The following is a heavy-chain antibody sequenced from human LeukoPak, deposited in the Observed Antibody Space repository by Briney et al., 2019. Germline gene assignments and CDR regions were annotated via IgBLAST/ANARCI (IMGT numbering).Heavy chain of an antibody. V-gene: IGHV4-38-2*02. J-gene: IGHJ4*02. CDR2: IYHSGST. CDR3: ARAYGGNSGFDY. D-gene: IGHD4-23*01. CDR1: GYSISSGYY. Sequence: SETLSLTCTVSGYSISSGYYWGWIRQPPGKGLEWIGSIYHSGSTYYNPSLKSRVTISVDTSKNQFSLQLSSVTAADTAVYYCARAYGGNSGFDYWGQGTLVTVSS.